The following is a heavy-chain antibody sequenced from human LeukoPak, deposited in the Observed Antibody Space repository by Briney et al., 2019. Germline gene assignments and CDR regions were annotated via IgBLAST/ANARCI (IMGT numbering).Heavy chain of an antibody. D-gene: IGHD4-17*01. Sequence: PGGSLRLSCAASGFTFSNYWMIWVRQTPEKGLEWVANIKQDGSEEYYVDSVNGRFTISSDNAKNSLFLQMNSLSAEDTAVYYCARWAGGDFDYWGQGTLVTVSS. V-gene: IGHV3-7*01. CDR1: GFTFSNYW. CDR2: IKQDGSEE. CDR3: ARWAGGDFDY. J-gene: IGHJ4*02.